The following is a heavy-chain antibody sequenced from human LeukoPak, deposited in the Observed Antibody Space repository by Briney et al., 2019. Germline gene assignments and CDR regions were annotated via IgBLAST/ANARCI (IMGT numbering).Heavy chain of an antibody. CDR3: ARGGGADTAMVTTIDY. CDR2: IYHSGST. CDR1: GGSISSSNW. V-gene: IGHV4-4*02. J-gene: IGHJ4*02. Sequence: SETLSLTCAVSGGSISSSNWWSWVRQPPGKGLEWIGEIYHSGSTNYNPSLKSRVTISVDKSKNQFSLKLSSVTAADTAVYYCARGGGADTAMVTTIDYWGQGTLVTVSS. D-gene: IGHD5-18*01.